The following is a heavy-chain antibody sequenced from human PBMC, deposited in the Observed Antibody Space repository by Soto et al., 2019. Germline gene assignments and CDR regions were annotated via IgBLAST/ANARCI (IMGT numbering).Heavy chain of an antibody. CDR3: AQIGTNFDWLFVGDY. V-gene: IGHV3-21*01. CDR2: ISSSSSYI. Sequence: EVQLVESGGGLVKPGGSLGLSCAASGFTFSSYSMNWVRQAPGKGLEWVSSISSSSSYIYYADSVKGRFTISRDNAKNSLYLQMNSLRAEDTAVYYCAQIGTNFDWLFVGDYWGQGTLVTVSS. D-gene: IGHD3-9*01. J-gene: IGHJ4*02. CDR1: GFTFSSYS.